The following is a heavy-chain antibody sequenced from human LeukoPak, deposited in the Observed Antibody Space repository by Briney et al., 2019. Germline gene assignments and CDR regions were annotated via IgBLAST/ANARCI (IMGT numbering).Heavy chain of an antibody. CDR1: GFTVSSNY. D-gene: IGHD2-2*02. CDR2: IYSGGST. J-gene: IGHJ6*03. Sequence: GGSLRLSCAASGFTVSSNYMSWVRQAPGKGLEWVSVIYSGGSTYYADSVKGRFTISRDNAKNSLYLQMNSLRAEDTAVYYCARVGYCSSTSCNSYYMDVWGKGTTVTVSS. V-gene: IGHV3-53*01. CDR3: ARVGYCSSTSCNSYYMDV.